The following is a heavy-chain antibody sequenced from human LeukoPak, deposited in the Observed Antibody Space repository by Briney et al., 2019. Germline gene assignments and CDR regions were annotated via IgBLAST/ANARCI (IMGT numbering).Heavy chain of an antibody. Sequence: PGGSLRLSCAASGFTFSSYSMNWVRQAPGKGLEWVSYISSSSSTIYYADSVKGRFTIPRDNAKNSLYLQMNSLRAEDTAVYYCARDPVVTAIGFDYWGQGTLVTVSS. V-gene: IGHV3-48*01. J-gene: IGHJ4*02. CDR2: ISSSSSTI. CDR1: GFTFSSYS. D-gene: IGHD2-21*02. CDR3: ARDPVVTAIGFDY.